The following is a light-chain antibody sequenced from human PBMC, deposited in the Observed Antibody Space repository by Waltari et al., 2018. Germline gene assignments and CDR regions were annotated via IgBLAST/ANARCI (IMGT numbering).Light chain of an antibody. V-gene: IGKV3-11*01. CDR3: QQRFTWPPFT. J-gene: IGKJ4*01. CDR1: QTISTY. CDR2: DAS. Sequence: IVVTQSPAALSLSPGERATLSCRASQTISTYLAWYQQKPGQAPRLLLYDASKRAPAIPVRFSGSGYGTDFTLTINSLEPEDFAVYYCQQRFTWPPFTFGGGTKIEIK.